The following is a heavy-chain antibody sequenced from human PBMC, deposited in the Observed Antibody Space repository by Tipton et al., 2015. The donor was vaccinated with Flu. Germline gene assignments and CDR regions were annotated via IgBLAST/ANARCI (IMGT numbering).Heavy chain of an antibody. CDR2: IIPFYGTT. D-gene: IGHD4-23*01. Sequence: QVQLVQSGPEVKKPGSSAKVSCKASGGTSTNYVINWVRQAPGQGLEWMGGIIPFYGTTNYAQKFQGRVTITADESTSTTFMDLSSLRSEDTAIYYCARGASYGGNLGSYYYHFYMDVWSKGTTVTVSS. CDR1: GGTSTNYV. V-gene: IGHV1-69*01. CDR3: ARGASYGGNLGSYYYHFYMDV. J-gene: IGHJ6*03.